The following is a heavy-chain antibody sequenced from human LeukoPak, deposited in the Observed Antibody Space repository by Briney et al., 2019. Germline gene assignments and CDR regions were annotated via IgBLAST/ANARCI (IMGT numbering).Heavy chain of an antibody. J-gene: IGHJ5*02. CDR1: GGSISSGGYS. CDR2: IYYSGST. Sequence: SETLSLTCTVSGGSISSGGYSWSWIRQHPGKGLEWIGYIYYSGSTYYNPSLKSRVTISVDTSKNQFSLKLSSVTAADTAVYYCASRGNYYDSSGYENWFDPWGQGTLVTVSS. V-gene: IGHV4-31*03. D-gene: IGHD3-22*01. CDR3: ASRGNYYDSSGYENWFDP.